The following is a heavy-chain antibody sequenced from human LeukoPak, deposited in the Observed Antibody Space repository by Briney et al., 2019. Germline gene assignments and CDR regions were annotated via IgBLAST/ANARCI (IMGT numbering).Heavy chain of an antibody. D-gene: IGHD6-19*01. V-gene: IGHV3-7*01. J-gene: IGHJ6*03. CDR1: EFTFSSYW. Sequence: GASLRLSCAAAEFTFSSYWMSWVRQAPGKGLEWVANIKQDGSEKYYVDSVKGRFTISRDNAKNSLYLQMNSLRAEDTAVYYCARDTKEQWLETRRYYYYYYMDVWGKGTTVTVSS. CDR3: ARDTKEQWLETRRYYYYYYMDV. CDR2: IKQDGSEK.